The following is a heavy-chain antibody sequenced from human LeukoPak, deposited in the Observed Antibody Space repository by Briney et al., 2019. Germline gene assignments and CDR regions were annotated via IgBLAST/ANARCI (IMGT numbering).Heavy chain of an antibody. Sequence: ASVKVSCKASGYTFTSYYMHWVRQAPGQGLEWMGISHPSGGSTSYAQKFQGRVTVTRDTSTSTVYMELSSLKPEDTAVYYCARYYGEGAFDYWGQGTLVTVSS. CDR2: SHPSGGST. CDR3: ARYYGEGAFDY. D-gene: IGHD4-17*01. J-gene: IGHJ4*02. V-gene: IGHV1-46*01. CDR1: GYTFTSYY.